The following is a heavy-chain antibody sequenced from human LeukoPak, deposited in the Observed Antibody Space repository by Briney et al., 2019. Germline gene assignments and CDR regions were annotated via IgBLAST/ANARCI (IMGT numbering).Heavy chain of an antibody. CDR2: IKQDGSEK. D-gene: IGHD3-16*01. V-gene: IGHV3-7*01. Sequence: GGSLRLSCAASGFTFSSYWMSWVRQAPGKGLEWVANIKQDGSEKYYVDSVKGRFTISRDNAKNSLYLQMNSLRADDTAVYYCARDSRIIGSLGDYYYYGMDVWGQGTTVTVSS. J-gene: IGHJ6*02. CDR1: GFTFSSYW. CDR3: ARDSRIIGSLGDYYYYGMDV.